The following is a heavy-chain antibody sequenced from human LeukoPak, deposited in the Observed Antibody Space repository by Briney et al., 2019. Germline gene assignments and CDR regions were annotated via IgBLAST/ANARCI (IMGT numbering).Heavy chain of an antibody. CDR1: GFSFSSYA. J-gene: IGHJ4*02. V-gene: IGHV3-23*01. CDR3: AKPRAVGVNAFFDY. CDR2: VSGSGGST. Sequence: GGSLRLSCAASGFSFSSYAMRWVRQAPGKGLEWVSSVSGSGGSTYYADSVKGRFTISRDNSKNTLYLQMNSLRAEDTAIYYCAKPRAVGVNAFFDYWGQGTLVTVSS.